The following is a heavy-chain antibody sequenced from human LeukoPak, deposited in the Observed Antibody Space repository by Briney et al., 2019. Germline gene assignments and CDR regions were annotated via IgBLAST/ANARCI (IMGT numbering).Heavy chain of an antibody. CDR1: GGSISSSSYY. D-gene: IGHD3-3*01. V-gene: IGHV4-39*01. CDR2: IYYSGST. J-gene: IGHJ3*02. Sequence: QASETLSLTCTVSGGSISSSSYYWGWIRQPPGKGLEWIGSIYYSGSTYYNPSLKSRVTISVDTSKSQFSLKLSSVTAADTAVYYCARSYYDFWSGYHYASDIWGQGTMVTVSS. CDR3: ARSYYDFWSGYHYASDI.